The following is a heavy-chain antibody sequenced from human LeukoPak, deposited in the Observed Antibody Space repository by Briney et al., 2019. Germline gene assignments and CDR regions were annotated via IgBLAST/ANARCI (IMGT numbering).Heavy chain of an antibody. Sequence: HSGGSLRLSCEASGFTFSSYGLHWVRQAPGKGLEWVAFIRSDASYEYYIDSVKGRFTLSRDNSKNTLYLQMSTLRPEDTAVYYCAKDGLQSTTSGVHLDSWGQGTLVTVSS. D-gene: IGHD5/OR15-5a*01. CDR2: IRSDASYE. J-gene: IGHJ5*01. CDR1: GFTFSSYG. V-gene: IGHV3-30*02. CDR3: AKDGLQSTTSGVHLDS.